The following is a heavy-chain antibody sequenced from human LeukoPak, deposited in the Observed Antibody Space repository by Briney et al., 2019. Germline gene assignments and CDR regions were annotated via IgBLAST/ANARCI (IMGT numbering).Heavy chain of an antibody. D-gene: IGHD5-24*01. Sequence: GGSLRLSCAASGFTFSNYTMHWVRQAPGKGLEWVAVISSGGSNKYYADSVKGRFTISRDNSKNTLYLQMNSLRGEDTAVYYCARIPGRWLRFPYFDYWGQGTLVTVSS. CDR1: GFTFSNYT. J-gene: IGHJ4*02. CDR3: ARIPGRWLRFPYFDY. CDR2: ISSGGSNK. V-gene: IGHV3-30-3*01.